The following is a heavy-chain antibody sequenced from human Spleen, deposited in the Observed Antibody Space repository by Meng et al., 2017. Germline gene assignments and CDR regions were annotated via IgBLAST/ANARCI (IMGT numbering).Heavy chain of an antibody. CDR1: GGSFSDYY. V-gene: IGHV4-34*01. CDR2: INHSGST. Sequence: QVRLRHWGAGLLKPSATLSLTCVVSGGSFSDYYWSWIRQPPGKGLEWIGEINHSGSTNYNTSLESRATISVDTSQNSLSLKLSSVTAADSAVYYCARGPTTMAHDFDYWGQGTLVTVSS. CDR3: ARGPTTMAHDFDY. D-gene: IGHD4-11*01. J-gene: IGHJ4*02.